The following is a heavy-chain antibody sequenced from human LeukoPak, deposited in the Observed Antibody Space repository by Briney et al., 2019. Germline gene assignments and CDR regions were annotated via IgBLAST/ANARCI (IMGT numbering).Heavy chain of an antibody. Sequence: PGGSLRLSCAASGFTFSSYAMSWVRQAPGKGLEWVSAISGSGGSTYYADSVKGRFTISRDNSKNTLYLQVNSLRAEDTAVYYCAKEHGYSYGYSWDYWGQGTLVTVSS. J-gene: IGHJ4*02. D-gene: IGHD5-18*01. CDR3: AKEHGYSYGYSWDY. CDR2: ISGSGGST. V-gene: IGHV3-23*01. CDR1: GFTFSSYA.